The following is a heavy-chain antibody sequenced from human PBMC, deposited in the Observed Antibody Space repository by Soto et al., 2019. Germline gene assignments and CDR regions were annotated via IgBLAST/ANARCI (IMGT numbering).Heavy chain of an antibody. CDR3: ARPIELLPYFQH. CDR2: IYYSGST. CDR1: GGSISSSSYY. D-gene: IGHD2-15*01. J-gene: IGHJ1*01. V-gene: IGHV4-39*01. Sequence: QLQLQESGPGLVKPSETLSLTCTVSGGSISSSSYYWGWIRQPPGKGLEWIGSIYYSGSTYYNPSLKSRVTISVDTSKNQFSLKLSSVTAADTAVYYCARPIELLPYFQHWGQGTLVTVSS.